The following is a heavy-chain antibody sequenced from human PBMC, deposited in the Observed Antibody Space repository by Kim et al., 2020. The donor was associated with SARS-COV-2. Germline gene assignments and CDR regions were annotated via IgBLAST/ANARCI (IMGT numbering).Heavy chain of an antibody. CDR1: GFTFSGSA. D-gene: IGHD3-3*01. Sequence: GGSLRLSCAASGFTFSGSAMHWVRQASGKGLEWVGRIRSKANSYATAYAASVKGRFTISRDDSKNTAYLQMNSLKTEDTAVYYCTRPVLRYYYYYSMDVWGQGTTVTVSS. J-gene: IGHJ6*02. CDR3: TRPVLRYYYYYSMDV. V-gene: IGHV3-73*01. CDR2: IRSKANSYAT.